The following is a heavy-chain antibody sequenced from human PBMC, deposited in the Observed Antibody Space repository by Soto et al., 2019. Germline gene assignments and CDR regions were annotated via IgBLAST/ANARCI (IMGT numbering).Heavy chain of an antibody. J-gene: IGHJ4*02. CDR1: GYTFTSYG. CDR3: ARYLGTYYDYIWGSLSNGGTFDS. CDR2: ISAYNGNT. Sequence: QVQLVQSGAEVKKPGASVKVSCKASGYTFTSYGISWVRQAPGQGLEWMGWISAYNGNTNYAQKLKGRVTMTTDTDTSTADMELRSLRPDDTAVYYCARYLGTYYDYIWGSLSNGGTFDSWGQGTLVTVSS. V-gene: IGHV1-18*01. D-gene: IGHD3-16*01.